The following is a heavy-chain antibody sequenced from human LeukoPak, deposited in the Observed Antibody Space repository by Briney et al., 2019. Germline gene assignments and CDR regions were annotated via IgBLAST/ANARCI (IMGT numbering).Heavy chain of an antibody. J-gene: IGHJ6*02. D-gene: IGHD3-10*01. V-gene: IGHV3-21*01. Sequence: PRGSLRLSCAASGFTFSTYTMSWVRQAPGKGLEWVSSISSHSDYIYYAESVKGRFTISRDNAKNSLFLQMNSLRAEDTAIYYCVRDTRSSYSYYGMDVWGQGTTGRVSS. CDR1: GFTFSTYT. CDR3: VRDTRSSYSYYGMDV. CDR2: ISSHSDYI.